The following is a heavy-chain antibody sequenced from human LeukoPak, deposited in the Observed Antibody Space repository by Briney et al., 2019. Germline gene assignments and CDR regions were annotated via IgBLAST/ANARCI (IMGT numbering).Heavy chain of an antibody. CDR3: ARVYDGNHTRYYYDSSGDPLDY. Sequence: ASVKVSCKASGFTFTGYYMHWVRQAPGQGLEWMGWINPNSGGTNYAQKFQGRVTMTRDTSISTAYMELSRLRSDDTAVYYCARVYDGNHTRYYYDSSGDPLDYWGQGTLVTVSS. CDR1: GFTFTGYY. V-gene: IGHV1-2*02. D-gene: IGHD3-22*01. J-gene: IGHJ4*02. CDR2: INPNSGGT.